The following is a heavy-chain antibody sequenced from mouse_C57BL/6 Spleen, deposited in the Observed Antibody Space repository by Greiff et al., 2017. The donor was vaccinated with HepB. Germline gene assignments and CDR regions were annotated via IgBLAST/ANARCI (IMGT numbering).Heavy chain of an antibody. CDR1: GFTFSSYA. D-gene: IGHD2-5*01. CDR2: ISDGGSYT. J-gene: IGHJ2*01. V-gene: IGHV5-4*01. Sequence: EVMLVESGGGLVKPGGSLKLSCAASGFTFSSYAMSWVRQTPEKRLEWVATISDGGSYTYYPDNVKGRFTISRDNAKNNLYLQMSHLKSEDTAMYYCAREDDYSNLDYWGQGTTLTVSS. CDR3: AREDDYSNLDY.